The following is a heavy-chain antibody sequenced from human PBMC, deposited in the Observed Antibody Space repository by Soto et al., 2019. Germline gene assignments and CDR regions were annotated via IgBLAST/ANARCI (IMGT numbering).Heavy chain of an antibody. Sequence: VSLRLSCAASGFTFSSYAMTWVRQAPGKGLEWVSGINVGGTTYYADSVKGRFTISRDNSENTLYLQMNSLRAEDTAVYYCVRDSARLVVVQRVDGDNWLDPWGQGTLVTVSS. CDR3: VRDSARLVVVQRVDGDNWLDP. V-gene: IGHV3-23*01. CDR2: INVGGTT. D-gene: IGHD2-2*01. CDR1: GFTFSSYA. J-gene: IGHJ5*02.